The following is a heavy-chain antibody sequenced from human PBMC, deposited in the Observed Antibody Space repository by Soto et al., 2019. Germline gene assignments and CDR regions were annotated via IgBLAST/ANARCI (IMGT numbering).Heavy chain of an antibody. V-gene: IGHV3-23*01. CDR2: ISGSGGST. J-gene: IGHJ4*02. Sequence: GGSLRLSCAASGFTFSSYAMSWVRQAPGKGLEWVSAISGSGGSTYYADSVKGRFTISRDNSKNTLYLQMNSLRAEDTAVYYCAKDGVVVPAANGVDYWGQGTLVTVSS. CDR1: GFTFSSYA. CDR3: AKDGVVVPAANGVDY. D-gene: IGHD2-2*01.